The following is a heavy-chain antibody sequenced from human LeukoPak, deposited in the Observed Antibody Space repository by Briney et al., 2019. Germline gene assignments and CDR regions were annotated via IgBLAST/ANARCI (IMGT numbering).Heavy chain of an antibody. CDR3: ARGSVGFGELLRFDP. J-gene: IGHJ5*02. CDR1: GYTFTSYD. V-gene: IGHV1-8*01. Sequence: GASVKVSCKASGYTFTSYDINWVRQATGQGLEWMGWMNPNSGNTGYAQKFQGRVTMTRNTSIRTAYMELSSLRSEDTAVYHCARGSVGFGELLRFDPWRQGTLVTVSS. CDR2: MNPNSGNT. D-gene: IGHD3-10*01.